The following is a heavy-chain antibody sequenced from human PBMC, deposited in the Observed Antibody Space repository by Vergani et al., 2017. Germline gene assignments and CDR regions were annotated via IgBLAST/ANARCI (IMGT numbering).Heavy chain of an antibody. D-gene: IGHD3-9*01. CDR1: GGTFSSYA. CDR3: ARDTRRSFDVSYDFDS. J-gene: IGHJ4*02. Sequence: QVQLVQSGAEVKKPGASMKVSCKASGGTFSSYAISCVRQAPGQGLEWMGRIIPMFGTTHYAQKFQGRITITADESTSTAYMELSSLRSEDTAVYYCARDTRRSFDVSYDFDSWGQGTLVTVSS. CDR2: IIPMFGTT. V-gene: IGHV1-69*18.